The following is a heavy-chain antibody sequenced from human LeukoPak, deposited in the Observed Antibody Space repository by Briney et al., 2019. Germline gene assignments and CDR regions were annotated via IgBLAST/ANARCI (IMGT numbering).Heavy chain of an antibody. CDR3: ARMGVSYYYDSSTYYPAAFDV. CDR1: GYSISSGYY. CDR2: IFHSGSI. J-gene: IGHJ3*01. D-gene: IGHD3-22*01. Sequence: ASETLSLTCGVSGYSISSGYYWGWVRQSPGKGLEWIATIFHSGSIYYNPSLKSRITPSVDTSKNQFTLKLSSVTAADTAVYYCARMGVSYYYDSSTYYPAAFDVWGQGTVVSVSS. V-gene: IGHV4-38-2*01.